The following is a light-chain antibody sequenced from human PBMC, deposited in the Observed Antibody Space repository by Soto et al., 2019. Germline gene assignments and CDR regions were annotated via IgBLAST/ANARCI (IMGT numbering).Light chain of an antibody. CDR1: QGISNY. CDR2: AAS. Sequence: DIQMTQSPSSLSASVGDRVTITCRASQGISNYLAWYQQKPGKVPKLLIYAASTLQSGVPSRFSGSGSGTDFTLTISSLLPEDVATYYCQQRTNGPPGATFGGGTKVEIK. CDR3: QQRTNGPPGAT. V-gene: IGKV1-27*01. J-gene: IGKJ4*01.